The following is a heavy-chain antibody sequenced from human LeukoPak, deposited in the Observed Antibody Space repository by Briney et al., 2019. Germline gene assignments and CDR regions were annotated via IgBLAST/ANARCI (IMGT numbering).Heavy chain of an antibody. D-gene: IGHD3-3*01. CDR1: GGSISGYY. J-gene: IGHJ4*02. V-gene: IGHV4-59*01. Sequence: SETLSLTCTVSGGSISGYYWSWIRQPPGKGLEWIGYIYYSGSTNYNPSLKSRVTISVDTSKNQFSLKLSSVTAADTAVYYCAREPFEVGFDYWGQGTLVTVSS. CDR2: IYYSGST. CDR3: AREPFEVGFDY.